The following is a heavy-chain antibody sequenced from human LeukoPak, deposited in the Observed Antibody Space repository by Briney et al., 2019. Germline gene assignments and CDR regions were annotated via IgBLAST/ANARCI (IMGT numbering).Heavy chain of an antibody. CDR1: EFTFSSYW. D-gene: IGHD1-26*01. J-gene: IGHJ6*02. V-gene: IGHV3-7*01. Sequence: GGSLRLSCAASEFTFSSYWMSWVRQAPGKGLEWVANIKQDGSEKYYVDSVRGRFTISRDNAKNSLYLRMNSLRAEDTAVYYCAKVGSGSYPPLYGMDVWGQGTTVTVSS. CDR3: AKVGSGSYPPLYGMDV. CDR2: IKQDGSEK.